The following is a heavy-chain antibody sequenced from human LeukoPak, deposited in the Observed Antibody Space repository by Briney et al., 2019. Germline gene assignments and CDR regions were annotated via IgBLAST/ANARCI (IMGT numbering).Heavy chain of an antibody. CDR1: GFTFSSYG. CDR2: IWYDGSNK. J-gene: IGHJ3*02. V-gene: IGHV3-33*01. Sequence: GGALRLSCAASGFTFSSYGMHWVGQAAAKGREWVAVIWYDGSNKYYADSVKGRFTISRDNSKNTLYLQMNSLRAEDTAVYYCARGLIPYYDSSGDAFDIWGQGTMVTVSS. CDR3: ARGLIPYYDSSGDAFDI. D-gene: IGHD3-22*01.